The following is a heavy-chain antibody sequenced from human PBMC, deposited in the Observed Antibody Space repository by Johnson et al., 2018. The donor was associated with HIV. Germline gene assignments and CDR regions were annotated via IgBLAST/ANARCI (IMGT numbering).Heavy chain of an antibody. V-gene: IGHV3-72*01. D-gene: IGHD1-7*01. CDR1: GFTFSDHY. Sequence: VQLVASGGGLVQPGGSLRLSCAASGFTFSDHYMDWVRQAPGKGLEWVGRTRNKAKSYPTEYAASVKGRFTISRDDSKNSLYLQMNSLKTEDPAVYYCVRVELGAFDIWGQGTMVTVSS. J-gene: IGHJ3*02. CDR2: TRNKAKSYPT. CDR3: VRVELGAFDI.